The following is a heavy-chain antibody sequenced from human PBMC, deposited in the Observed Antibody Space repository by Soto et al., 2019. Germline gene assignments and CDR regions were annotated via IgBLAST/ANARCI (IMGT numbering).Heavy chain of an antibody. Sequence: ASVKVSCKASGYTFSGYYIHCLVRARLQWREGMGWINPNSGGTNYAQKFQGRVTVTRDTPTSTAYMELSRLTSDDTAVYYCARSLTEGYCTITGCYTRPLYGMDVWGQGTTVTVSS. D-gene: IGHD2-2*02. CDR1: GYTFSGYY. CDR2: INPNSGGT. J-gene: IGHJ6*02. CDR3: ARSLTEGYCTITGCYTRPLYGMDV. V-gene: IGHV1-2*02.